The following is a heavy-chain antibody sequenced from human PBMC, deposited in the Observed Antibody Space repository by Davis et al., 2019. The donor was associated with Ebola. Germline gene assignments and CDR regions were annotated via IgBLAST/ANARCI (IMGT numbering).Heavy chain of an antibody. D-gene: IGHD2-15*01. Sequence: PGGSLRLSCAASGFTVSSNYMSWVRQAPGKGLEWVSVIYSGGSTYYADSVKGRFTISRDNSKNTLYLQMNSLRAEDTAVYYCARAGTLGYCSGGSCEWGQGTLVTVSS. CDR3: ARAGTLGYCSGGSCE. CDR1: GFTVSSNY. J-gene: IGHJ4*02. CDR2: IYSGGST. V-gene: IGHV3-66*02.